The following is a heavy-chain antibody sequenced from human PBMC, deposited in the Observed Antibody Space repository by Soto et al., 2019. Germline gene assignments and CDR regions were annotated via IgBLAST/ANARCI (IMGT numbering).Heavy chain of an antibody. CDR3: ARDNPYTNSFGNWFDP. CDR2: IIPVFGTV. Sequence: QVRLVQSGAEVKKPGSSVKVSCKASGGTFSNYAITWLRLAPGQGLEWLGGIIPVFGTVNYAQKFQGRVTITVDESTSTAYMELNRLRSEDTALYYCARDNPYTNSFGNWFDPWGQGTLVIVS. V-gene: IGHV1-69*01. J-gene: IGHJ5*02. CDR1: GGTFSNYA. D-gene: IGHD6-13*01.